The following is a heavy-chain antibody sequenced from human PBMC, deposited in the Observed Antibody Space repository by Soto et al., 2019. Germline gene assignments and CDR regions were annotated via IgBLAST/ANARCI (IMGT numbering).Heavy chain of an antibody. CDR1: GFTVSSYA. CDR3: AIRMYSTRWYYLDY. J-gene: IGHJ4*02. V-gene: IGHV3-23*01. CDR2: ISAST. D-gene: IGHD6-13*01. Sequence: EMQLLESGGGLVQAGGSLRLSCAASGFTVSSYALNWVRQAPGKGLEWVSGISASTYYADSVKGRFTISRDPSKNTLYLQMISLRAEDTAISFCAIRMYSTRWYYLDYWGQGTLVTVSS.